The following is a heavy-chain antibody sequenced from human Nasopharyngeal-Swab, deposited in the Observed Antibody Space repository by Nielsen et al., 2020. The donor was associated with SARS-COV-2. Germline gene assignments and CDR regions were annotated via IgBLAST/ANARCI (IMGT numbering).Heavy chain of an antibody. CDR2: INHSGST. CDR1: GGSFSGYY. Sequence: SETLSLTCAVYGGSFSGYYWSWIRQPPGKGLEWIGEINHSGSTNYNPSLKSRVTISVDTSKNQFSLKLSSVTAADTAVYYYASGGSYFDYWGQGTLVTVSS. D-gene: IGHD1-26*01. CDR3: ASGGSYFDY. V-gene: IGHV4-34*01. J-gene: IGHJ4*02.